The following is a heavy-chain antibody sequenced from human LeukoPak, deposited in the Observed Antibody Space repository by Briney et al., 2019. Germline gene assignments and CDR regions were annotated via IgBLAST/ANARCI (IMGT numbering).Heavy chain of an antibody. CDR2: VDGGGGGT. CDR3: AKQSAGSAAWYSLHYDF. Sequence: GGSLRLSCAASGFTLSSYAMTWVRQAPGRGLEWVSSVDGGGGGTYYADSVKDRFTISRDNSKDTLYLQMNGLRAEDTAVYFCAKQSAGSAAWYSLHYDFWGQGTLVTVSS. J-gene: IGHJ4*02. CDR1: GFTLSSYA. V-gene: IGHV3-23*01. D-gene: IGHD6-13*01.